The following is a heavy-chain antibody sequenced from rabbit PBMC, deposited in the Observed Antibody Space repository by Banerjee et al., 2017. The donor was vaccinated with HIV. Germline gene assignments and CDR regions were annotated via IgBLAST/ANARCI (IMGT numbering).Heavy chain of an antibody. CDR3: ARGSYVVAGDGTYFNL. CDR1: GFSFSNKAV. D-gene: IGHD7-1*01. Sequence: EQLEESGGGLVKPEGSLKLSCTASGFSFSNKAVMCWVRQAPGKGLEWIAYINAVTGKAVYASWAKGGITCSKTSSATVTLQMTGLAAAGAATYLCARGSYVVAGDGTYFNLWGPGTLVTVS. V-gene: IGHV1S45*01. CDR2: INAVTGKA. J-gene: IGHJ4*01.